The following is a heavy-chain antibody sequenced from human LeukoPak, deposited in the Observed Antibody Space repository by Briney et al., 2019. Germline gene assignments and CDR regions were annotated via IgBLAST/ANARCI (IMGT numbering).Heavy chain of an antibody. D-gene: IGHD3-10*01. Sequence: GGSLRLSCAASGFSFSNHGMHWVRQAPGERLEWVAVIWDDGNNKRYANSVNGRFTISRDNSENTLYLQMNGLTAEDTAMYYCARDSYQDYYGRFDPWGQGTLVIASS. CDR3: ARDSYQDYYGRFDP. CDR2: IWDDGNNK. CDR1: GFSFSNHG. J-gene: IGHJ5*02. V-gene: IGHV3-33*01.